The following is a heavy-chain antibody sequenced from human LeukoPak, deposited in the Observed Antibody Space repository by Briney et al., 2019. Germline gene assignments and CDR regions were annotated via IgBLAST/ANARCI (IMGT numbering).Heavy chain of an antibody. Sequence: GGSLRLSCAASGFTFSSYSMNWVRLAPGKGLEWVSSISSSSRYIYFADSLKGRFTISRDNAKNSLYLQMNSLRAEDTAVCYCARVQQEYYYDSSGPTGPYYYYYMDVWGKGTTVTVSS. D-gene: IGHD3-22*01. CDR1: GFTFSSYS. V-gene: IGHV3-21*01. CDR2: ISSSSRYI. J-gene: IGHJ6*03. CDR3: ARVQQEYYYDSSGPTGPYYYYYMDV.